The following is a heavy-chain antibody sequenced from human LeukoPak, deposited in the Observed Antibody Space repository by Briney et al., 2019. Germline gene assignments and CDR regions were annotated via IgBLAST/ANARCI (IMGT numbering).Heavy chain of an antibody. D-gene: IGHD1/OR15-1a*01. J-gene: IGHJ6*02. V-gene: IGHV3-72*01. Sequence: GGSLRLSCAASGFKFSDHYIDWVRQAPGKGLEWVGRSRNKASSYTTEYAASVEGRFTISRDVSESSLYLQMNSLRTEDTAVYYCDRIAINANNGMDVRGQGTTVTVSS. CDR3: DRIAINANNGMDV. CDR1: GFKFSDHY. CDR2: SRNKASSYTT.